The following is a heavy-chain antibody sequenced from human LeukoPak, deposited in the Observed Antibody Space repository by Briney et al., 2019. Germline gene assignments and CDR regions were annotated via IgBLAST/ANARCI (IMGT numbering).Heavy chain of an antibody. CDR2: INGDGSGK. D-gene: IGHD2-2*01. J-gene: IGHJ3*02. V-gene: IGHV3-74*01. CDR3: TRDFRYVAFET. Sequence: GGSLRLSCAASGFTLSDHWVYWVRQAPGGGVVWVSRINGDGSGKCHADSVKGRFTISRDSAKHAVYLQMNSLRVKDTVVYYFTRDFRYVAFETWG. CDR1: GFTLSDHW.